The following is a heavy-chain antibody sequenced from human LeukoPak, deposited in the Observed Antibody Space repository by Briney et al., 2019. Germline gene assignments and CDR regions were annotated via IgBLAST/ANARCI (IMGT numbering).Heavy chain of an antibody. CDR3: ARDLDY. Sequence: GGSLRLSCAASGFTFSSYGMHWVRQAPGKGLEWVAVISYDGSNKYYADSVKGRFTISRDNSKNTLYLQMNSLRAEDTAVYYCARDLDYWGQGTLVTVSS. V-gene: IGHV3-30*03. CDR2: ISYDGSNK. CDR1: GFTFSSYG. J-gene: IGHJ4*02.